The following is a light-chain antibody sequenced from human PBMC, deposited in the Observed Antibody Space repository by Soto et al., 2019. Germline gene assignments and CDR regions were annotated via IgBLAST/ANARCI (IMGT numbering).Light chain of an antibody. CDR2: GAS. CDR3: QQYGSSPLT. J-gene: IGKJ3*01. Sequence: EVVMTQSPATLSVSPGERATLSCSASQSVSSSYLAWYQQKPGQAPRLLIYGASSRATGIPDRFSGSGSGTDFTLTISRLEPEDFAVYYCQQYGSSPLTFGPGTKVDIK. V-gene: IGKV3-20*01. CDR1: QSVSSSY.